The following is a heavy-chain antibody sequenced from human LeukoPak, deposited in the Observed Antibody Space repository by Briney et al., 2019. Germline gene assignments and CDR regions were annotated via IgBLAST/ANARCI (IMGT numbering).Heavy chain of an antibody. CDR1: GFTFSSYS. J-gene: IGHJ3*02. CDR3: ARGWLDGEGDAFDI. CDR2: TSSSSSYI. D-gene: IGHD3-10*01. V-gene: IGHV3-21*01. Sequence: PGGSLRLSCAASGFTFSSYSINWVRQAPGKGLEWVSSTSSSSSYIYYADSVKGRFTISRDNAKNSLYLQMNSLRAEDTAVYYCARGWLDGEGDAFDIWGQGTMVTVSS.